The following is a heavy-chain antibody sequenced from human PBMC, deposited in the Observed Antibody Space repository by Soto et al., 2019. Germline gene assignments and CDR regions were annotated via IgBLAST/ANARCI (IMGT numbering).Heavy chain of an antibody. V-gene: IGHV5-51*01. CDR2: VHSGDSDI. J-gene: IGHJ6*02. Sequence: PGEALKISCKGSGYSFTTYWIGWVRQKPGKGLEWMGIVHSGDSDIIYSPSFQGQVTISADTSISTTFVQWSSLKASDTAIYYCARRSNSHSGMDVWGQGTTVTVSS. D-gene: IGHD2-21*01. CDR3: ARRSNSHSGMDV. CDR1: GYSFTTYW.